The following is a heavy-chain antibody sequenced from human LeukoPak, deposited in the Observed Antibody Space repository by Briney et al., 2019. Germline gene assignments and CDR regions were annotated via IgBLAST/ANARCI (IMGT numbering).Heavy chain of an antibody. V-gene: IGHV3-74*01. CDR1: GFTFSTYW. CDR2: LSPDGSSS. D-gene: IGHD1-26*01. Sequence: PGGSLRLSCAASGFTFSTYWMHWVRQAPGKGLVGVSRLSPDGSSSIYADSVKGRFTVSRDNAKNTLYLQMNSLRADDTAVYYCTRSPSLGGSYWGFDYWGQGTLLTVSS. CDR3: TRSPSLGGSYWGFDY. J-gene: IGHJ4*02.